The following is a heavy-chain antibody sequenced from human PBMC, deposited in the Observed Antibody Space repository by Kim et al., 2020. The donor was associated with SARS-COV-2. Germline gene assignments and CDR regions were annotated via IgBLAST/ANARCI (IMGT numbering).Heavy chain of an antibody. CDR3: TTERDPPGDV. Sequence: TTDYAAPVKGRFTISRDDSKNTLYLQMNSLKTEDTAVYYCTTERDPPGDVWGQGTTVTVSS. CDR2: TT. V-gene: IGHV3-15*01. J-gene: IGHJ6*02.